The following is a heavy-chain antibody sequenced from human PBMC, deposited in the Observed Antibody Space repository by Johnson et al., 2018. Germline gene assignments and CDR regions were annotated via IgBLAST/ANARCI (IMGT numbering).Heavy chain of an antibody. CDR2: IIPIFGTA. CDR3: GEENSTYRSGPRPSYYYGMDV. J-gene: IGHJ6*02. CDR1: GGTFSSYA. D-gene: IGHD6-19*01. V-gene: IGHV1-69*01. Sequence: QVQLVQSGAEVKKPGSSVKVSCKASGGTFSSYAISWVRQAPGQGLEWMGGIIPIFGTANYAQKFQGRVTITADESTSTAYMELSSLRSEDTAVYYCGEENSTYRSGPRPSYYYGMDVWGQGTTVTVSS.